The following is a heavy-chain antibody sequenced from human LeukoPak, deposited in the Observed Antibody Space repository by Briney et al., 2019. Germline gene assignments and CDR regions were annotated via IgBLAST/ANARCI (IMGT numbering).Heavy chain of an antibody. D-gene: IGHD2-2*01. J-gene: IGHJ4*02. Sequence: ASVKVSCKASGYRFTSYVMHWVPHAPGQGREWMGIINPSGGSTSYAQRFQGRVAMTRDTSTTTVYMEVNSLTSEDTAVYFCARDGPTAAPFDYWGQGTLVTVSS. V-gene: IGHV1-46*01. CDR1: GYRFTSYV. CDR3: ARDGPTAAPFDY. CDR2: INPSGGST.